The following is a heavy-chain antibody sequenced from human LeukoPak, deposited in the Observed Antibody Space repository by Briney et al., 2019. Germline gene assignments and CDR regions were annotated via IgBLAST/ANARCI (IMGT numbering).Heavy chain of an antibody. CDR1: AGSISSHY. J-gene: IGHJ6*02. CDR3: ARPNGSSWSHGMDV. CDR2: IYHSGSA. Sequence: PSETLSLTCTVSAGSISSHYWSWIRQSPGKGLEWIGYIYHSGSAYYNPSLKSRVTISVDRSKNQFSLKLSSVTAADTAVYYCARPNGSSWSHGMDVWGQGTTVTVSS. D-gene: IGHD6-13*01. V-gene: IGHV4-59*11.